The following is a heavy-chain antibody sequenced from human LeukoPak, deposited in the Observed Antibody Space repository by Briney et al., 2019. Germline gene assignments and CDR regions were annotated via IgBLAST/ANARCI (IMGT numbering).Heavy chain of an antibody. Sequence: SVKVSCKAPGGTFSSYAISWVRQAPGQGLEWMGGIIPIFGTANYAQKFQGRVTITADESTSTAYMELSSLRSEDTAVYYCARSQRPSGTQGDYWGQGTLVTVSS. V-gene: IGHV1-69*13. CDR1: GGTFSSYA. CDR3: ARSQRPSGTQGDY. CDR2: IIPIFGTA. J-gene: IGHJ4*02. D-gene: IGHD3-10*01.